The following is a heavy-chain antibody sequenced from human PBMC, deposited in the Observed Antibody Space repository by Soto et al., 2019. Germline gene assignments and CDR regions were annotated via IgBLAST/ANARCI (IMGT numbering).Heavy chain of an antibody. D-gene: IGHD4-17*01. J-gene: IGHJ6*02. CDR2: ISYDGSNK. Sequence: QVQLVESGGGVVQPGRSLRLSCAASGFTFSSYGMHWVRQAPGKGLEWVAVISYDGSNKYYADSVKGRFTISRDNSKNTLYLQMNSLRAEDTAVYYCAKDILGTYGDYGMLSIHGYSYYGMDVWGQGTTVTVSS. V-gene: IGHV3-30*18. CDR3: AKDILGTYGDYGMLSIHGYSYYGMDV. CDR1: GFTFSSYG.